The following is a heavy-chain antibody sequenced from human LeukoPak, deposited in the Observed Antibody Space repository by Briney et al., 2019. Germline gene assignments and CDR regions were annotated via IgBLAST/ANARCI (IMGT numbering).Heavy chain of an antibody. J-gene: IGHJ4*02. CDR3: AGGFGSYSPDY. CDR2: ISSSGTTV. D-gene: IGHD3-10*01. CDR1: GINFADYA. V-gene: IGHV3-48*03. Sequence: GGSLRLSCVVSGINFADYAMHWVRQPPGKGLEWVSYISSSGTTVYYADSVKGRFTISRDNARSALYLQMNSLRAEDTAVYYCAGGFGSYSPDYWGQGTLVTVSS.